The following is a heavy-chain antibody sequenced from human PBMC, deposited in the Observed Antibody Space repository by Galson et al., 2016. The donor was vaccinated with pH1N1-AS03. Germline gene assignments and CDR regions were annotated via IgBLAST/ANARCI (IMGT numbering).Heavy chain of an antibody. CDR3: ARLSGMVPTEYYFAS. Sequence: SLRLSCAASGFTFSTFAMSWVRRAPGKGLEWVSLIRGTSQITYYADSVKGRFTISKDNSKSTLFLQMNSLRAEDTAIYYCARLSGMVPTEYYFASWCQGTLVAVSS. V-gene: IGHV3-23*01. D-gene: IGHD3-3*01. J-gene: IGHJ4*02. CDR2: IRGTSQIT. CDR1: GFTFSTFA.